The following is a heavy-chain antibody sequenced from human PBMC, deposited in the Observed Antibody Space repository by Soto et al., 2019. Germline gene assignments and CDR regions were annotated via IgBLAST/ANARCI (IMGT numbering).Heavy chain of an antibody. Sequence: QVQLVQSGAEVKKPGSSVKVSCKASGGTFSSYAISWVRQAPGQGLEWMGGIIPIFGTANYAQKFQGRVTITGDESTRTAYMELSSMRSEDTAVYYCARRGDCSPPHYYYYGMDVWGQGTTVTVSS. CDR3: ARRGDCSPPHYYYYGMDV. V-gene: IGHV1-69*01. CDR1: GGTFSSYA. CDR2: IIPIFGTA. D-gene: IGHD2-21*02. J-gene: IGHJ6*02.